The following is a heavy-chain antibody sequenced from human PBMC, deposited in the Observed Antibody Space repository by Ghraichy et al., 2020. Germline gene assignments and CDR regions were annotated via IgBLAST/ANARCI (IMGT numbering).Heavy chain of an antibody. CDR1: GYTFTSYY. CDR3: ARDRRDDYGDYGLVY. J-gene: IGHJ4*02. D-gene: IGHD4-17*01. V-gene: IGHV1-46*01. Sequence: ASVKVSCKASGYTFTSYYMHWVRQAPGQGLEWMGIINPSGGSTTYAQKFQGRVTMTRDTSTSTVYMELSSLRSEDTAVYYCARDRRDDYGDYGLVYWGQGTLVAVSS. CDR2: INPSGGST.